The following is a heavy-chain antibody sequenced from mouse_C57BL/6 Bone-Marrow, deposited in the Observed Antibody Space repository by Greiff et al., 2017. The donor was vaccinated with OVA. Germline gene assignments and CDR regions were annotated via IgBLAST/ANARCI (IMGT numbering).Heavy chain of an antibody. D-gene: IGHD1-1*01. Sequence: DVHLVESGGGLVQPKGSLKLSCAASGFSFNTYAMNWVRQAPGKGLEWVARIRSKSNNYATYYADSVKDRFTISRDDSESMLYLQMNNLKTEDTAMYYCVRLSTVVADWYFDVWGTGTTVTVSS. V-gene: IGHV10-1*01. CDR1: GFSFNTYA. CDR2: IRSKSNNYAT. J-gene: IGHJ1*03. CDR3: VRLSTVVADWYFDV.